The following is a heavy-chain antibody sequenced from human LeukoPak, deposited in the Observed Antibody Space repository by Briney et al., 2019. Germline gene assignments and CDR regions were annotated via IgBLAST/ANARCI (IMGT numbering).Heavy chain of an antibody. J-gene: IGHJ4*02. D-gene: IGHD5-12*01. CDR2: ISGSGGST. CDR1: GFTFSSYG. V-gene: IGHV3-23*01. CDR3: ARAYSGYDGVDY. Sequence: PGRSLRLSCAASGFTFSSYGMNWVRQAPGKGLEWVSAISGSGGSTYYADSVKGRFTISRDNSKNTLYLQMNSLRAEDTAIYYCARAYSGYDGVDYWGQGTLITVSS.